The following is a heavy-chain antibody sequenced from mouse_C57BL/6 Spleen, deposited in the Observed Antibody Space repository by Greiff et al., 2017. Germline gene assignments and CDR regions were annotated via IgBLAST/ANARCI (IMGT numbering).Heavy chain of an antibody. CDR1: GYTFTSYG. V-gene: IGHV1-81*01. CDR2: IYPRSGNT. CDR3: AREDLRYFDY. J-gene: IGHJ4*01. Sequence: VQLQQSGAELARPGASVQLSCKASGYTFTSYGISWVKQRTGPGLEWIGEIYPRSGNTYYNEKFKGKATLTADKSSSTAYMELRSLTSEDSAVYFCAREDLRYFDYWGQGTSVTVAS.